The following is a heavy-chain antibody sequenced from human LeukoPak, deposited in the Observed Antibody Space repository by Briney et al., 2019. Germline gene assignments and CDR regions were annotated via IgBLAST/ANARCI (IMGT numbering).Heavy chain of an antibody. CDR1: PYTFDKYY. CDR2: INPSGRST. CDR3: ARDSLELQRRNWFDP. V-gene: IGHV1-46*02. Sequence: GASVKLSCKASPYTFDKYYIHWERQAPGQGLEWMGVINPSGRSTSYAQQFQGRVTVTRDTSTSTVYMDLSSLRSEDSAVYYCARDSLELQRRNWFDPWGQGTLVTVSS. D-gene: IGHD1-7*01. J-gene: IGHJ5*02.